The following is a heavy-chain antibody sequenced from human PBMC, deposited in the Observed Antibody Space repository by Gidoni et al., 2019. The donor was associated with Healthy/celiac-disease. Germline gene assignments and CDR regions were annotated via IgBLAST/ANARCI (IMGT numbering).Heavy chain of an antibody. Sequence: QVQLVQSGAEVKKPVSSVNVSCNASAGPFRIYAISWVRQDPGQGLEWMGGIIPIFGTANYAQKFQGRVTITADESTSTAYMELSSRRSEDTAVYYCARGGDYVEERWFDPWGQGTLVTVSS. CDR1: AGPFRIYA. V-gene: IGHV1-69*01. CDR3: ARGGDYVEERWFDP. J-gene: IGHJ5*02. D-gene: IGHD4-17*01. CDR2: IIPIFGTA.